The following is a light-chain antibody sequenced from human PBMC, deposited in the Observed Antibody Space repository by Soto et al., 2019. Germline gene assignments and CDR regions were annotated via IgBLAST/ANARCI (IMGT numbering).Light chain of an antibody. CDR1: QTIDRY. CDR3: EQSYSALLFT. V-gene: IGKV1-39*01. Sequence: DIQMTQFPSSLCASVGDRVTITCRASQTIDRYLNWYQQKPGKVPKLLIYAASNLQSGVPARFSGSGSGTDFTLTITSLQPEDFATYYCEQSYSALLFTFGPGTKVDI. CDR2: AAS. J-gene: IGKJ3*01.